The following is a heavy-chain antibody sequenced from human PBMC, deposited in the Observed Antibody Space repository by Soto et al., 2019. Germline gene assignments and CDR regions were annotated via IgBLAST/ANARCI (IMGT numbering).Heavy chain of an antibody. Sequence: GGSLRLSCAASGFTFSSYGMHWVRQAPGKGLEWVAVISYDGSNKYYADSVKGRFTISRDNSKNTLYLQMNSLRAEDTAVYYCAKARLLWFGEFKDYYYYGMDVWGQGTTVTVSS. CDR3: AKARLLWFGEFKDYYYYGMDV. V-gene: IGHV3-30*18. CDR2: ISYDGSNK. J-gene: IGHJ6*02. CDR1: GFTFSSYG. D-gene: IGHD3-10*01.